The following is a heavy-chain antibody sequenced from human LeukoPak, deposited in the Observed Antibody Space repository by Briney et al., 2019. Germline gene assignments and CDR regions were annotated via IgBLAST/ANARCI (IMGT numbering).Heavy chain of an antibody. J-gene: IGHJ4*02. D-gene: IGHD5/OR15-5a*01. Sequence: SETLSLTCTVSGGSISSYYWSWIRQPPGKGLEWIGSIYYSGSTYYNPSLKSRVTISVDTSKNQFSLKLSSVTAADTAVYYCARHTVFFPYYFDYRGQGTLVTVSS. V-gene: IGHV4-59*05. CDR2: IYYSGST. CDR1: GGSISSYY. CDR3: ARHTVFFPYYFDY.